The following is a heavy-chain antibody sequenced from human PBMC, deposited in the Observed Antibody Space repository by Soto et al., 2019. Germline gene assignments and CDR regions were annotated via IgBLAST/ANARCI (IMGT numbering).Heavy chain of an antibody. CDR2: IRSKANSYAT. V-gene: IGHV3-73*01. D-gene: IGHD3-10*01. CDR1: GFTFSGSA. Sequence: GFLRLSCAASGFTFSGSAMHWVRQASGKGLEWVGRIRSKANSYATAYAASVKGRFTISRDDSKNTAYLQMNSLKTEDTAVYYCTRHSVFYGMDVWGQGTTVTVSS. J-gene: IGHJ6*02. CDR3: TRHSVFYGMDV.